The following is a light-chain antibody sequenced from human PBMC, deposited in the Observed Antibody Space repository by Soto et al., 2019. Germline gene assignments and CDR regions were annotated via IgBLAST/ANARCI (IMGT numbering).Light chain of an antibody. J-gene: IGLJ2*01. V-gene: IGLV4-69*01. Sequence: QPVLTQSPSASASLGASVKLTCPLSSGHSNYAIAWHQQQPEKGPRYFMKLNRDGSHSKGDGIPNRFSGASSGAERYLTISSLQSEDEADYYCQTWGTGIVIFGGGTKLTVL. CDR3: QTWGTGIVI. CDR2: LNRDGSH. CDR1: SGHSNYA.